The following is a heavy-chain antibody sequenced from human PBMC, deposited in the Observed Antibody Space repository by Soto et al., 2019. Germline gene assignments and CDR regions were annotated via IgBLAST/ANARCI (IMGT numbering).Heavy chain of an antibody. V-gene: IGHV4-39*01. J-gene: IGHJ5*02. CDR3: ARRVSSGWYLDEGWFDP. Sequence: SETLSLTCTVSGGSISSSSYYWGWIRQPPGKGLEWIGSIYYSGSTYYNPSLKSRVTISVDTSKNQFSLKLSSVTAADTAVYYCARRVSSGWYLDEGWFDPWGQGTLVTVSS. D-gene: IGHD6-19*01. CDR2: IYYSGST. CDR1: GGSISSSSYY.